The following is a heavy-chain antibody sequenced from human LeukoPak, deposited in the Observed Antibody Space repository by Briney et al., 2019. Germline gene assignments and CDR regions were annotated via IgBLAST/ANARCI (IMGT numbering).Heavy chain of an antibody. CDR1: GYIFTSYL. D-gene: IGHD3-10*01. Sequence: GESLKISCKGSGYIFTSYLIGWVRQTHGKGRQWMGIIYPRDSDNRYNPPFQGHVTTSADKSISTAYLQWSSLKASDTAMYYCASLSYYYGSGSYYPDPFDYWGQGTLVTVSS. CDR2: IYPRDSDN. CDR3: ASLSYYYGSGSYYPDPFDY. V-gene: IGHV5-51*01. J-gene: IGHJ4*02.